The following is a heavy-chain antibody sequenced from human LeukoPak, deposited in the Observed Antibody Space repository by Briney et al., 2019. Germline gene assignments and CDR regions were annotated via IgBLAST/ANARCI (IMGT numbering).Heavy chain of an antibody. V-gene: IGHV3-15*01. D-gene: IGHD4-17*01. CDR1: GFTFSNAW. CDR3: TTGSSVRSYFDY. J-gene: IGHJ4*02. Sequence: GGSPRLSCAASGFTFSNAWMSWVRQAPGKGLEWVGRIKSKTDGGTTDYAAPVKGRFTISRDDSENTLYLQMNSLKTEDTAVYYCTTGSSVRSYFDYWGQGTLVTVSS. CDR2: IKSKTDGGTT.